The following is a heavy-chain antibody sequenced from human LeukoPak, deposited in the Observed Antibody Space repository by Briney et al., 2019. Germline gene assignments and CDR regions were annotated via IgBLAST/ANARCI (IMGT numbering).Heavy chain of an antibody. V-gene: IGHV3-23*01. CDR2: ISGSGGST. D-gene: IGHD2-15*01. CDR1: GFTFSSYA. CDR3: AKVGGYCSGGSCNADAFDI. Sequence: PGGSLRLSCAASGFTFSSYAMRWVRQAPGKGLEWVSAISGSGGSTYYADSVKGRFTISRDNSKNTLYLQMNSLRAEDTAVYYCAKVGGYCSGGSCNADAFDIWGQGTMVTVSS. J-gene: IGHJ3*02.